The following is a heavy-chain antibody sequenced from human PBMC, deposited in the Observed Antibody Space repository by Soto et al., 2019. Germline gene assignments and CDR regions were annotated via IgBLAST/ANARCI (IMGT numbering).Heavy chain of an antibody. D-gene: IGHD1-26*01. J-gene: IGHJ5*01. CDR3: AKLIGNSWLDS. CDR2: IYYSGST. CDR1: GDSISSSIYY. V-gene: IGHV4-39*01. Sequence: SETLSLTCTVSGDSISSSIYYWGWIRQPPGKGLEWIGTIYYSGSTFYNPSLKSRVTISVDTSNNQVSLQLNSVTPDDTAVYYCAKLIGNSWLDSWGQGTLVTVSS.